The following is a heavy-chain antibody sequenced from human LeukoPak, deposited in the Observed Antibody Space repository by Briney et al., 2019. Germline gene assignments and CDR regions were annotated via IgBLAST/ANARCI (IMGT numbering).Heavy chain of an antibody. CDR3: AREFSQTAWLAHFDY. Sequence: SQTLPLTLAISGDSVSSNSAAWNWLRQSPSRGLEGLGSTYYRSKWYNDYAVSVKSRITINPDTSKNQFSLQLNSLTPDDTAVYYCAREFSQTAWLAHFDYWGQGTLVTVSS. CDR2: TYYRSKWYN. CDR1: GDSVSSNSAA. J-gene: IGHJ4*02. D-gene: IGHD6-19*01. V-gene: IGHV6-1*01.